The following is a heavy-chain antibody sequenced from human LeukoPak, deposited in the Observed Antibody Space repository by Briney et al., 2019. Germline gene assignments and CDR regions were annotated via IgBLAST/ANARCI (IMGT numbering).Heavy chain of an antibody. D-gene: IGHD3-16*01. CDR3: ARVNVCPRCHFDY. J-gene: IGHJ4*02. CDR1: GFTFSNYG. CDR2: NSYGETEK. V-gene: IGHV3-33*01. Sequence: GRSLRLSCEPPGFTFSNYGMHWVRQPPGKGLEWVAFNSYGETEKEYADSVKGRFTISRDNAKNTLYLQMNSLRAEDTAVYYCARVNVCPRCHFDYWGQGTLVTVSS.